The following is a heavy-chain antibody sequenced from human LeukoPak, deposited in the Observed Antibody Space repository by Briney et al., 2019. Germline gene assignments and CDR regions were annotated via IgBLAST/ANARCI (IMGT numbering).Heavy chain of an antibody. V-gene: IGHV3-74*01. CDR3: AGNLYTRFGDC. D-gene: IGHD2-2*01. CDR1: GFTFSDYW. CDR2: INSDGSST. Sequence: GGSLRLSCAASGFTFSDYWMHWVRQTPERGLGWVSRINSDGSSTIYADSVKGRFTISRDNAQNTLYLQMNSLRAEDTAVYYCAGNLYTRFGDCWGQGALVTVSS. J-gene: IGHJ4*02.